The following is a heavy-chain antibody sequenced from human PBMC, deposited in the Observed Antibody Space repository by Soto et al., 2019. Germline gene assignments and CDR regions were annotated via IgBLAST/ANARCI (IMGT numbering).Heavy chain of an antibody. V-gene: IGHV4-59*08. J-gene: IGHJ4*02. CDR2: IYYSGST. CDR1: GGSISSYY. D-gene: IGHD7-27*01. CDR3: ARGPSGDKVDY. Sequence: SSETLSLTCTVSGGSISSYYWSWIRQPPGKGLEWIGYIYYSGSTNYNPSLKSRVTISVDTSKNQFSLKLSSVSVADTAVYYCARGPSGDKVDYWGQGILVTVSS.